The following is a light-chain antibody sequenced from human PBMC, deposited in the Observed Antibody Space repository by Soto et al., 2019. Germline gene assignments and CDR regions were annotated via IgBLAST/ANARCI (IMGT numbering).Light chain of an antibody. CDR3: QQSYGTPRT. Sequence: IPMTQSPSSLSVSVGDRVTISCRAGRAISTYLNWYQQRLGTAPKLLIYTTSNLHSGVPSRFSGNGSGTDFTLTISSLQPEDIATYYCQQSYGTPRTFGQGTKLEI. CDR1: RAISTY. V-gene: IGKV1-39*01. J-gene: IGKJ2*01. CDR2: TTS.